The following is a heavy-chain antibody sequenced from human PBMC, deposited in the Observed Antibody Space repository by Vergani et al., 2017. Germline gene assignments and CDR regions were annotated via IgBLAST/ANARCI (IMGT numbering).Heavy chain of an antibody. Sequence: QVTLKESGPVLVKPTETLTLTCTVSGFSLSNARMGVSWIRQPPGKALEWLAHIFSNDEKSYSTSLKSRRTISKDTSKSQVVLTMTNMDPVDTATYYCARIVPARSRNLEWLSPMSYYYYYMDVWGKGTTVTVSS. V-gene: IGHV2-26*01. J-gene: IGHJ6*03. CDR3: ARIVPARSRNLEWLSPMSYYYYYMDV. CDR2: IFSNDEK. D-gene: IGHD3-3*01. CDR1: GFSLSNARMG.